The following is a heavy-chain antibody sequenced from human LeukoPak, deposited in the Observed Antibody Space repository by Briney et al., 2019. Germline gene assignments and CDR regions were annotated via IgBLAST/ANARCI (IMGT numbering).Heavy chain of an antibody. Sequence: SETLSLTCAVYGGSFSGYYWSWIRQPPGKGLEWIGEINHSGSTNYNPSLKSRVTISVDTSKNQFSLKLSSVTAADTAVYYCATHVLRYFDWLNPFDYWGQGTLVTVSS. CDR2: INHSGST. V-gene: IGHV4-34*01. CDR3: ATHVLRYFDWLNPFDY. CDR1: GGSFSGYY. D-gene: IGHD3-9*01. J-gene: IGHJ4*02.